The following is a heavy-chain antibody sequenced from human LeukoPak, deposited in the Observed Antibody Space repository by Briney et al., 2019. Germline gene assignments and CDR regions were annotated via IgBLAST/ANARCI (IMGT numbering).Heavy chain of an antibody. CDR2: MNPNSGNT. J-gene: IGHJ4*02. Sequence: ASVKVSCKASGYTFTSYDINWVRQATGQGLEWMGWMNPNSGNTGYAQKFQGRVTMTRNTSISTAYMELSSLRSEDTAVYYCAKDSIAAAGTSVSEGPPTFDYWGQGTLVTVSS. CDR3: AKDSIAAAGTSVSEGPPTFDY. V-gene: IGHV1-8*01. CDR1: GYTFTSYD. D-gene: IGHD6-13*01.